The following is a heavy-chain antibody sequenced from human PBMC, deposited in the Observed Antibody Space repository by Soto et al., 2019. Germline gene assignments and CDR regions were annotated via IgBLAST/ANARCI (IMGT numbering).Heavy chain of an antibody. CDR3: ARRWGYSFDY. CDR2: IYYSGST. CDR1: GGSIGSYY. V-gene: IGHV4-39*01. Sequence: PSETLSLTCTVSGGSIGSYYWGWIRRPPGKGLEWIGSIYYSGSTYYNPSLKSRVTISVDTSKNQFSLKLSSVTAADTAVYYCARRWGYSFDYWGQGTLVTVSS. J-gene: IGHJ4*02. D-gene: IGHD7-27*01.